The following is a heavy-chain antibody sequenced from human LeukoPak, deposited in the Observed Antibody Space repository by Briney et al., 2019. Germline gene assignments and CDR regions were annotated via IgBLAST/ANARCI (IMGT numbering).Heavy chain of an antibody. CDR2: ITNSGSTI. CDR3: ARQADVKVPPAAGSFDI. CDR1: GFTFSDYN. J-gene: IGHJ3*02. D-gene: IGHD3-16*01. V-gene: IGHV3-11*01. Sequence: KPGGSLRLSCAASGFTFSDYNMNWLRQAPGKGLEWVSYITNSGSTIRYADSVKGRFTFPRDNSRNTLNLQMNSLGAEDTAIYYCARQADVKVPPAAGSFDIWGLGAMVTVSS.